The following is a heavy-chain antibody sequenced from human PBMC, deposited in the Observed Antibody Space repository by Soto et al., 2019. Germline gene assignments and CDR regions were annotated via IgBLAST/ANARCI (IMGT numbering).Heavy chain of an antibody. V-gene: IGHV4-4*07. CDR2: IYTSGTT. CDR3: ARDIAAAGMEDWFDP. D-gene: IGHD6-13*01. Sequence: SEPLALTCTVSGGSIRVYYWSWIRQPAGKGLEWLGRIYTSGTTNYNPSLKSRITMSVDTSKNQFSLKLSSVTVADTAVYYCARDIAAAGMEDWFDPWGQGTLVTVSS. CDR1: GGSIRVYY. J-gene: IGHJ5*02.